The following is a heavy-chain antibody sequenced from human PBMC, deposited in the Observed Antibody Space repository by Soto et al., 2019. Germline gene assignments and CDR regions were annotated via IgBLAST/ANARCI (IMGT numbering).Heavy chain of an antibody. D-gene: IGHD1-1*01. CDR3: ARESGTPVNLYYYYGMDV. CDR2: INAGNGNT. J-gene: IGHJ6*02. Sequence: ASVKVSCKASGYTFTSYAMHWVRQAPGQRLEWMGWINAGNGNTKYSQKFQGRVTITRDTSASTAYMELSSLRSEDTAVYYCARESGTPVNLYYYYGMDVWGQGTTVTVSS. CDR1: GYTFTSYA. V-gene: IGHV1-3*01.